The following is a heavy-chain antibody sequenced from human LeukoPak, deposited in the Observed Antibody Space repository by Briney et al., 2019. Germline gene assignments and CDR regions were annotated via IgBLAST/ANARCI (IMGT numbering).Heavy chain of an antibody. V-gene: IGHV4-61*02. Sequence: SETLSLTCTVSGGSISSGSYYWSWIRQPAWKGLEWIGRIYISGTTNYNPSLKSRVTISADTSKNQFSLKVTSVTAADTAVYYCASFDWNDLRDAFDIWGQGTMVTVSS. J-gene: IGHJ3*02. CDR2: IYISGTT. CDR1: GGSISSGSYY. D-gene: IGHD1-1*01. CDR3: ASFDWNDLRDAFDI.